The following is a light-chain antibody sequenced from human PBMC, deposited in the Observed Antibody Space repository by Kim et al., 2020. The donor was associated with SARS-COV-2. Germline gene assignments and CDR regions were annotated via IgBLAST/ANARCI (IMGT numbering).Light chain of an antibody. CDR2: NDS. V-gene: IGLV1-40*01. J-gene: IGLJ3*02. CDR3: QSYDSSLSGV. CDR1: RSNTGAGYD. Sequence: GQRVTISCTGDRSNTGAGYDVHWDQDLPGTAPKLLIYNDSNRPSGDPDRISGSKAGTSASLAITGLQAEDEAVYYCQSYDSSLSGVFGGGTKLTVL.